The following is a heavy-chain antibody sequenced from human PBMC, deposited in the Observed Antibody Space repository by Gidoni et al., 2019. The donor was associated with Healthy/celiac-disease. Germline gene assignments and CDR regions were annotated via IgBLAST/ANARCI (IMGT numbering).Heavy chain of an antibody. CDR3: AKARWELRRSPSFFDY. V-gene: IGHV3-23*01. D-gene: IGHD1-26*01. J-gene: IGHJ4*02. Sequence: EVQLLESGGGLVQPGGSLRLSCAASGFTFSSYAMSWVRQAPGKGLEWVSAISGSGGSTYYADSVKGRFTISRDNSKNTLYLQMNSLRAEDTAVYYCAKARWELRRSPSFFDYWGQGTLVTVSS. CDR1: GFTFSSYA. CDR2: ISGSGGST.